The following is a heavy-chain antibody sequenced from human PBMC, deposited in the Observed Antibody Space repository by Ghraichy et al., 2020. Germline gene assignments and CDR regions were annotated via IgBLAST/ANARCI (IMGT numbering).Heavy chain of an antibody. CDR1: GGSISSYY. D-gene: IGHD6-13*01. CDR2: IYYSGST. J-gene: IGHJ5*02. Sequence: SETLSLTCTVSGGSISSYYWSWIRQPPGKGLEWIGYIYYSGSTNYNPSLKSRVTISVDTSKNQFSLKLSSVTAADTAVYYCARVWPIGVSSSWYESFDPWGQGTLVTVSS. V-gene: IGHV4-59*01. CDR3: ARVWPIGVSSSWYESFDP.